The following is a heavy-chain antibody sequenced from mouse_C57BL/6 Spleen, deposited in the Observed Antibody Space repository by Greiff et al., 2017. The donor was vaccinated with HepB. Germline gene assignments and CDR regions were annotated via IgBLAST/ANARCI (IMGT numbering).Heavy chain of an antibody. Sequence: EVKLMESGPGLVKPSQSLSLTCSVTGYSITSGYYWNWIRQFPGNKLEWMGYISYDGSNNYNPSLKNRISITRDTSKNQFFLKLNSVTTEDTATYYCAREDYDYEGFAYWGQGTLVTVSA. CDR3: AREDYDYEGFAY. V-gene: IGHV3-6*01. D-gene: IGHD2-4*01. CDR2: ISYDGSN. J-gene: IGHJ3*01. CDR1: GYSITSGYY.